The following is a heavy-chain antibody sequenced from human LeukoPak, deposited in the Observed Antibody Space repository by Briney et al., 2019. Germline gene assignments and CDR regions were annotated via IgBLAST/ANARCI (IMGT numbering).Heavy chain of an antibody. Sequence: SGTLSLTCTVSGGSISSNTYYWGWIRQPPGKGLEWIGSIYYTGSSYSNPSLKSRVTISVDTSKNQFSLNLSSVTAADTAVYYCARNWWEWLPRHFDYWGQGAPVTVSS. CDR3: ARNWWEWLPRHFDY. CDR1: GGSISSNTYY. CDR2: IYYTGSS. J-gene: IGHJ4*02. V-gene: IGHV4-39*07. D-gene: IGHD2-8*02.